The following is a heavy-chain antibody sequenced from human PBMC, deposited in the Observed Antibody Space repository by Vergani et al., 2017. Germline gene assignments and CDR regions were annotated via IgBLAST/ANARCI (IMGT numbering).Heavy chain of an antibody. Sequence: EVQLVESGGGLVKPGGSLRLSCAASGFTFSSYSMNWVRQAPGKGLEWVSSISSSSSYIYYADSVKGRFTISRDNAKNSLYLQMNSLRSEDTAVYYCARSPYYDFWSGYSIYYYYYYMDVWGKGTTVTVSS. CDR3: ARSPYYDFWSGYSIYYYYYYMDV. CDR2: ISSSSSYI. V-gene: IGHV3-21*04. D-gene: IGHD3-3*01. CDR1: GFTFSSYS. J-gene: IGHJ6*03.